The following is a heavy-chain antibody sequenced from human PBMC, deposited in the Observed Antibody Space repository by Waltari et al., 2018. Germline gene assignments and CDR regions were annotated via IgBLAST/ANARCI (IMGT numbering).Heavy chain of an antibody. CDR2: FYYSGST. Sequence: QVQLQESGPGLVKPSETLSLICTVSGYSISHNYWAWIRQSPGKGLEWIGSFYYSGSTSYNPSLKSRVTISVDTSKNQISLKLTSVTAADTAVYYCARGWEFSHYYYYYMDLWGKGTTVTVSS. J-gene: IGHJ6*03. CDR3: ARGWEFSHYYYYYMDL. CDR1: GYSISHNY. V-gene: IGHV4-38-2*02. D-gene: IGHD1-26*01.